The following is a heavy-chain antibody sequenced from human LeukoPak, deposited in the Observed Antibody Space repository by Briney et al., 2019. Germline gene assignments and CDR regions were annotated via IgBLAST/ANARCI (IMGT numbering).Heavy chain of an antibody. V-gene: IGHV4-39*07. CDR2: IYYSGNT. Sequence: ASETLSLTCTVSGGSISSSSYYWGWIRQSPGKGLEWIGSIYYSGNTYYNPSLKSRVTISVDTSKNQFSLKLTSVTAADTAVYYCARDEEGFQHWGQGTLVTVSS. CDR1: GGSISSSSYY. CDR3: ARDEEGFQH. J-gene: IGHJ1*01.